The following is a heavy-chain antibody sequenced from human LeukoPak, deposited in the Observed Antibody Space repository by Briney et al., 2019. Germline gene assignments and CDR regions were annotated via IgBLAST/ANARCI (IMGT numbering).Heavy chain of an antibody. Sequence: GGSLRLSCAVSGFTIRSFAMHWVRQAPGRGLEWVAFVGLDENDRQYTDSVKGRFTISRDNSRNTLSLYMNSLRADDTAVYFCAKEPPGGWSIDLCGRGTLVIVSS. V-gene: IGHV3-30*02. D-gene: IGHD3-16*01. CDR2: VGLDENDR. CDR1: GFTIRSFA. CDR3: AKEPPGGWSIDL. J-gene: IGHJ2*01.